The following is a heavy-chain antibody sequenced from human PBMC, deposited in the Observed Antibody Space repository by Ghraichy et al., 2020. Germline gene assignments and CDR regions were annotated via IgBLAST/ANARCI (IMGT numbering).Heavy chain of an antibody. Sequence: SETLSLTCTVSGGSISSSSYYWGWIRQPPGKGLEWIGSIYYSGSTYYNPSLKSRVTISVDTSKNQFSLKLSSVTAADTAVYYCARVAGGFLEFDYWGQGTLVTVSP. CDR3: ARVAGGFLEFDY. CDR2: IYYSGST. J-gene: IGHJ4*02. V-gene: IGHV4-39*07. D-gene: IGHD3-3*01. CDR1: GGSISSSSYY.